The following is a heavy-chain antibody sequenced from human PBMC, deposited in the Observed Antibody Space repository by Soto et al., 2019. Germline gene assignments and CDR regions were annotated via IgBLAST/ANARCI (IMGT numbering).Heavy chain of an antibody. Sequence: GGSLRLSCAVSGSTFSNDWMHWVRQAPGKGLVWVSHINSDGSSTNYADSVKGRFTISRDNSKNTLYLQMNSLRAEDTAVYYCVYYYGSGSYYKFDYWGQGTLVTVSS. CDR3: VYYYGSGSYYKFDY. J-gene: IGHJ4*02. CDR1: GSTFSNDW. V-gene: IGHV3-74*01. D-gene: IGHD3-10*01. CDR2: INSDGSST.